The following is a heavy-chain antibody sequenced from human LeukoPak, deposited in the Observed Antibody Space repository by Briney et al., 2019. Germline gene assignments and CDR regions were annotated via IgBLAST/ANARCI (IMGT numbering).Heavy chain of an antibody. CDR3: ARVGVHDDGDYAFDY. D-gene: IGHD4-17*01. CDR1: GGTFSSYA. CDR2: IIPIFGTA. J-gene: IGHJ4*02. V-gene: IGHV1-69*05. Sequence: SVKVSCKASGGTFSSYAISWVRQAPGQGLEWMGGIIPIFGTANYAQKFQGRVTITTDESTSTAYMELSSLRSEDTAVYYCARVGVHDDGDYAFDYWGQGTLVTVSS.